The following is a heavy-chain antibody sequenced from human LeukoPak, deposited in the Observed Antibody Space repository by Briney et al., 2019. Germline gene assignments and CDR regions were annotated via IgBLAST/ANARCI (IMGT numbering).Heavy chain of an antibody. CDR1: RYTFTSYY. CDR3: ARTIPIAPAAAGALGY. V-gene: IGHV1-46*01. J-gene: IGHJ4*02. CDR2: INPSGGST. Sequence: ASVTVSCKASRYTFTSYYMHWVRQAPGQELEWMGIINPSGGSTSYAQKFQGRVTMTRDTSTSTVYMELSSLRSEDTAVYYCARTIPIAPAAAGALGYWGQGTLVTVSS. D-gene: IGHD2-2*01.